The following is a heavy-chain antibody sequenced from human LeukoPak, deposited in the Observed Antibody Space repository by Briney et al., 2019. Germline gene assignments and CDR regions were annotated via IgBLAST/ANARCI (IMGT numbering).Heavy chain of an antibody. CDR2: FDPEDGET. D-gene: IGHD2-2*01. Sequence: ASVKVSCKVSGYTLTELSMHWVRQAPGKGLEWMGGFDPEDGETIYAQKFQGRVTMTEDTSTDTAYMELSSLRSEDTAVYYCATLPAASSYYYMDVWGKGTTVTVSS. CDR3: ATLPAASSYYYMDV. CDR1: GYTLTELS. V-gene: IGHV1-24*01. J-gene: IGHJ6*03.